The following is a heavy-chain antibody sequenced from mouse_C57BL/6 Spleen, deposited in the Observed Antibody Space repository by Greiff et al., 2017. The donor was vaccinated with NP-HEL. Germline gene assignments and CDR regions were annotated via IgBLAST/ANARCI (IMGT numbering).Heavy chain of an antibody. V-gene: IGHV1-18*01. CDR1: GYTFTDYN. D-gene: IGHD2-5*01. Sequence: EVQLQQSGPELVKPGASVKIPCKASGYTFTDYNMDWVKQSHGKSLEWIGDINHNHGGTIYNQKFKGKATLTVDKSSRTAYIDLRSLPSEDTAVYYCARCYSNSRWYFDVWGKGTTVTVSS. CDR3: ARCYSNSRWYFDV. CDR2: INHNHGGT. J-gene: IGHJ1*03.